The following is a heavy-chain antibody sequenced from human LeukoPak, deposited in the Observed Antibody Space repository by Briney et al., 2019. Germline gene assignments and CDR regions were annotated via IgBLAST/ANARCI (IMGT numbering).Heavy chain of an antibody. J-gene: IGHJ3*02. CDR3: ARVGYCSSTSCPRAFDI. CDR1: GFTFSSYS. D-gene: IGHD2-2*01. CDR2: ISSSSGTI. V-gene: IGHV3-48*04. Sequence: GGSPRLSCAASGFTFSSYSMNWVRQAPGKGLEWVSYISSSSGTISYADSVKGRFTISRDNAKNSLYLQMNSLRAEDTAVYYCARVGYCSSTSCPRAFDIWGQGTMVTVSS.